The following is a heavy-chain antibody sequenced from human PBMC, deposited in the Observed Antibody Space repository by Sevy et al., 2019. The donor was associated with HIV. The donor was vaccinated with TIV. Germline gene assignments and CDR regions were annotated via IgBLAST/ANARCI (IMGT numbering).Heavy chain of an antibody. CDR3: SRDMWAQEEGDAFDI. Sequence: GGSLRLSCTASGFIFNKYWMTWVRQAPGKELEWVADIHQDGSERRYVDSVKGRFTISRDNAKNSVYLQMNSLRDDDTAVYFCSRDMWAQEEGDAFDIWGQGTMVTVSS. CDR1: GFIFNKYW. D-gene: IGHD1-26*01. J-gene: IGHJ3*02. CDR2: IHQDGSER. V-gene: IGHV3-7*03.